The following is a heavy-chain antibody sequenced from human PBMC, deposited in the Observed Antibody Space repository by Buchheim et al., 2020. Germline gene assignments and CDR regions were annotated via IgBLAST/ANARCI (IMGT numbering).Heavy chain of an antibody. Sequence: QVQLVESGGGVVQPGRSLRLSCAASGFTFSSYGMHWVRQAPGKGLEWVAVISYDGSNKYYADSVKGRFTIPRDNSKNTLYLQINSRRAEDTAVYYCAKLYSSGWYSGDVWGQGTT. V-gene: IGHV3-30*18. CDR1: GFTFSSYG. CDR3: AKLYSSGWYSGDV. D-gene: IGHD6-19*01. J-gene: IGHJ6*02. CDR2: ISYDGSNK.